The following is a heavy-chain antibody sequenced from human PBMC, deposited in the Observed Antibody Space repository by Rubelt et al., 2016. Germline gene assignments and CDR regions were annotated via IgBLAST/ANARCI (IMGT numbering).Heavy chain of an antibody. CDR2: LRAYNGNQ. CDR3: VGGEPAAY. Sequence: QVQLVQSGAEVKKPGSSVKVSCKASGGTFSSYAISWVRQAPGQGLEWMGWLRAYNGNQNYAQKLQGRVTMPTETTTSTAYMALRGLGSADTAVSYCVGGEPAAYWGQGTLVTVSS. D-gene: IGHD3-10*01. J-gene: IGHJ4*02. V-gene: IGHV1-18*01. CDR1: GGTFSSYA.